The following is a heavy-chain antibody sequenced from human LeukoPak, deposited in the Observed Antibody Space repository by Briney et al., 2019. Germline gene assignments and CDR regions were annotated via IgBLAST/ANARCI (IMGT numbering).Heavy chain of an antibody. Sequence: SVKVSCKASGGTFSSYAISWVRQAPGQGLEWMGGIIPILGTANYAQKFQGRVTITADESTSTAYMGLSSLRSEDTAIYYCARAYCGGDCWQRFFDYWGQGTLVTVSS. V-gene: IGHV1-69*13. D-gene: IGHD2-21*02. CDR3: ARAYCGGDCWQRFFDY. CDR2: IIPILGTA. CDR1: GGTFSSYA. J-gene: IGHJ4*02.